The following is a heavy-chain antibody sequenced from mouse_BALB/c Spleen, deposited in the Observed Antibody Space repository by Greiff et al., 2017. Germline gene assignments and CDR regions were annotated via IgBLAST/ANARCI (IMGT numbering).Heavy chain of an antibody. CDR2: INPSNGGT. D-gene: IGHD2-14*01. CDR1: GYTFTSYY. J-gene: IGHJ2*01. Sequence: QVQLKQSGAELVKPGASVKLSCKASGYTFTSYYMYWVKQRPGQGLEWIGEINPSNGGTNFNEKFKSKATLTVDKSSSTAYMQLSSLTSEDSAVYYCTRAYRYDDYYFDYWGQGTTLTVSS. V-gene: IGHV1S81*02. CDR3: TRAYRYDDYYFDY.